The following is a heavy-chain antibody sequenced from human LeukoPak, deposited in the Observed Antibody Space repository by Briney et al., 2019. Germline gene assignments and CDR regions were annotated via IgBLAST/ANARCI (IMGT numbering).Heavy chain of an antibody. CDR1: GGSISSYY. D-gene: IGHD1-26*01. J-gene: IGHJ4*02. CDR2: IYYSGRT. CDR3: ARVGVGATRANFDY. V-gene: IGHV4-59*01. Sequence: VKPSETLSLTCTVSGGSISSYYWSWIRQPPGKGLEWIGYIYYSGRTNYNPSLQSRVTISVDTSKNQFSPKLSSVTAADTAVYYCARVGVGATRANFDYWGQGTLVTVSS.